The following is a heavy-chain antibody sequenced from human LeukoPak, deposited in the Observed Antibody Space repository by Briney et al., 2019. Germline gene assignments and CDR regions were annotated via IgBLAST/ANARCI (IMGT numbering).Heavy chain of an antibody. CDR3: ARTEAHCSSTSCYAGGIYYYYGMDV. V-gene: IGHV1-2*02. CDR1: GYTFTGYY. D-gene: IGHD2-2*01. Sequence: GASVKVSCKASGYTFTGYYMHWVRQAPGQGLEWMGWINPNSGGTNYAQKFQGRVTMTRDTSISTAYMELSRLRSDDTAVYYCARTEAHCSSTSCYAGGIYYYYGMDVGGQGTTVTVSS. CDR2: INPNSGGT. J-gene: IGHJ6*02.